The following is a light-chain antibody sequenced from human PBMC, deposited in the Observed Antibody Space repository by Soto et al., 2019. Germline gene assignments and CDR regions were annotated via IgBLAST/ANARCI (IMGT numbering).Light chain of an antibody. CDR1: SSDVGRCNY. CDR3: GSCAGGGSFVL. J-gene: IGLJ2*01. CDR2: EVT. Sequence: QSALTQPPSASGSPGQSVTISCTGTSSDVGRCNYVSWYQQYPGKVPKLMIYEVTKRPSGVPDRFSGSKSGNTASLTVSGLQAEDEADYYCGSCAGGGSFVLFGGGTKLTVL. V-gene: IGLV2-8*01.